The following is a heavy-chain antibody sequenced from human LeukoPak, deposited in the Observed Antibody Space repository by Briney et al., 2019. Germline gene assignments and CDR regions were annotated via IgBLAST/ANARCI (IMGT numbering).Heavy chain of an antibody. CDR1: GGSFSGYY. V-gene: IGHV4-34*01. Sequence: SETLSLTCAVYGGSFSGYYWSWIRQPPGKGLEWIGEINHSGSTNYNPSLKSRVTISVDTSKNEFSLNLSSVIAADTAVYYCARGSRTSVDYWGQGTLVTASS. J-gene: IGHJ4*02. CDR3: ARGSRTSVDY. CDR2: INHSGST. D-gene: IGHD2-2*01.